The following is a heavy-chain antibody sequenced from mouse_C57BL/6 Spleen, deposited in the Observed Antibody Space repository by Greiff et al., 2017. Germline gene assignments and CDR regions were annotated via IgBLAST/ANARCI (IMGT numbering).Heavy chain of an antibody. CDR3: ARLHYDYSMDY. Sequence: EVQLQQSGPELVKPGASVKIPCKASGYTFTDYNMDWVKQSHGKSLEWIGDINPNNGGTIYNQKFKGKATLTVDKSSSTAFMALRSLTSEDTACYYCARLHYDYSMDYWGQGTSVTGSS. CDR1: GYTFTDYN. J-gene: IGHJ4*01. CDR2: INPNNGGT. D-gene: IGHD2-4*01. V-gene: IGHV1-18*01.